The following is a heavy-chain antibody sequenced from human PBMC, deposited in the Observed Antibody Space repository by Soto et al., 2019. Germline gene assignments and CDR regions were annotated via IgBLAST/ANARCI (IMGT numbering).Heavy chain of an antibody. Sequence: QEQLVESGGDVVQPGRSLTLSCEASGFTFSANAMHWVRQAPGKGLEWVAVIAYNGTIKIYRDSVKGRFTISRDDSKSTLYLQMNSLRPEDTAVYYCARDAAPPGYWGQGTLVNVSS. CDR1: GFTFSANA. CDR2: IAYNGTIK. J-gene: IGHJ4*02. CDR3: ARDAAPPGY. V-gene: IGHV3-30-3*01.